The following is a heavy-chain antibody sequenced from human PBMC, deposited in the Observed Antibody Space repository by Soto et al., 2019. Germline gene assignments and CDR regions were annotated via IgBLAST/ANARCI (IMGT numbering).Heavy chain of an antibody. Sequence: ASVKVSCKASGYTFTSYDINWVRQATGQGLEWMGWMNPNSGNTGYAQKFQGRVTMTRNTSISTAYMELSSLRSEDTAVYYCARGPEWLTYYYYMDVWGKGTTVNVSS. D-gene: IGHD3-3*01. CDR3: ARGPEWLTYYYYMDV. V-gene: IGHV1-8*01. J-gene: IGHJ6*03. CDR2: MNPNSGNT. CDR1: GYTFTSYD.